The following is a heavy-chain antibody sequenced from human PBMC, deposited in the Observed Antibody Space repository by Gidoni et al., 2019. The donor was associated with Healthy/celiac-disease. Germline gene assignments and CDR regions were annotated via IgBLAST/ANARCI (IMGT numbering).Heavy chain of an antibody. CDR1: GFTFSSYG. J-gene: IGHJ4*02. CDR3: AKDRKVNSGSYYFDY. D-gene: IGHD1-26*01. CDR2: IAYDGSNK. Sequence: QVKLVESGGGVVQPGRSLRLSCAASGFTFSSYGMHWVRQAPGKGLEWVAVIAYDGSNKYYADSVKGRFTISRDNSKNTLYLQMNSLRAEDSAVYYCAKDRKVNSGSYYFDYWGQGTLVTVSS. V-gene: IGHV3-30*18.